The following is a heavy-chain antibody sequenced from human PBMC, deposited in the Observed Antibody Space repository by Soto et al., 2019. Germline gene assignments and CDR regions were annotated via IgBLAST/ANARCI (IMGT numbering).Heavy chain of an antibody. CDR2: MNAYNGDT. Sequence: QAQLVQSAAEVKKPGASVKVSCKASGFTFTSSAITWVRQAPGQGLEWVGWMNAYNGDTKYEQKLQDRVTMTTDTSTSTAYVELRSRRPDDTAVYCCARDGDSSGYYSFFDSWGQGTLVTVSS. J-gene: IGHJ4*02. D-gene: IGHD3-22*01. CDR3: ARDGDSSGYYSFFDS. CDR1: GFTFTSSA. V-gene: IGHV1-18*01.